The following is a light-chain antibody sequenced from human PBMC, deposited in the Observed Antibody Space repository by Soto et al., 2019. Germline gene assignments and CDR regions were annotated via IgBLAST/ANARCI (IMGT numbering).Light chain of an antibody. J-gene: IGLJ3*02. V-gene: IGLV1-44*01. CDR3: ASWDDSLSGGV. Sequence: QLVLTQPPSASGTPGQRVIISCSGSNSNIGTYTVNWYQQLSGTAPKLLIYTDYQRPSGVPDRFSGSKSGTSASLAISGLQSEDEADYYCASWDDSLSGGVFGGGTKLTVL. CDR1: NSNIGTYT. CDR2: TDY.